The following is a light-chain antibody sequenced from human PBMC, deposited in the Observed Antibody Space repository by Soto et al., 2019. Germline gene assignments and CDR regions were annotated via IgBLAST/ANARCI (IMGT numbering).Light chain of an antibody. CDR1: QSLSNRY. Sequence: EIVLTQSPGTLSLSPGERATLSCRASQSLSNRYLAWYQQKPGQAPRLLITGISRRAPGIPDRFSGSGSGTHFSLTISRLEPEEFAVYYCQQFDGSTTFGGGTKVDI. CDR2: GIS. J-gene: IGKJ4*01. V-gene: IGKV3-20*01. CDR3: QQFDGSTT.